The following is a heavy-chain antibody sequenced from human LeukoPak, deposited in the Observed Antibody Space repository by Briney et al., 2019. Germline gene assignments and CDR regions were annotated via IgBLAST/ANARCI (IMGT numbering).Heavy chain of an antibody. CDR1: EFTFSSYA. CDR2: ISYDGSNK. V-gene: IGHV3-30*04. Sequence: PGRSLRLSCAASEFTFSSYAMHWVRQAPGKGLEWVAVISYDGSNKYYADSVKGRFTISRDNSKNTLYLQMNSLRAEDTAVYYCARDWKVGAGFYGAFDIWGQGTMVTVSS. J-gene: IGHJ3*02. CDR3: ARDWKVGAGFYGAFDI. D-gene: IGHD1-26*01.